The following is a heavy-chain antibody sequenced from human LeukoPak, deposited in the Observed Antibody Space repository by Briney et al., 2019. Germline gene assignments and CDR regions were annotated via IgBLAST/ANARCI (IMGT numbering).Heavy chain of an antibody. J-gene: IGHJ3*02. D-gene: IGHD6-6*01. V-gene: IGHV4-59*01. Sequence: SETLSLTCTVSGGSISSYYWSWIRQPPGKGLEWIGYIYYSGSTNYNPSLKSRVTISVDTSKHQFSLKLSSVTAADTAVYYCARAPLYSSSSVFAFDIWGQGTMVTVSS. CDR1: GGSISSYY. CDR2: IYYSGST. CDR3: ARAPLYSSSSVFAFDI.